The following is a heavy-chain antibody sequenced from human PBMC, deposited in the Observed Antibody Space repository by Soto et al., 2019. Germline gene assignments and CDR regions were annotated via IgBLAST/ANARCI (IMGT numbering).Heavy chain of an antibody. D-gene: IGHD2-15*01. CDR3: AKGLGHCSGGSCYYAFDI. CDR1: GFTFSSYA. CDR2: ISGSAGST. Sequence: GGSLRLSCAASGFTFSSYAMSWVRQAPGKGLEWVSAISGSAGSTYYADSVKGRFTISRDNSKNTLYLQMNSLRAEDTAVYYCAKGLGHCSGGSCYYAFDIWGQGTMVTVSS. J-gene: IGHJ3*02. V-gene: IGHV3-23*01.